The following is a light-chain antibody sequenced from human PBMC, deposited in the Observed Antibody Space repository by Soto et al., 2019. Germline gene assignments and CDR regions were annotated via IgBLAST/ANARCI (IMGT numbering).Light chain of an antibody. CDR2: AAS. Sequence: DIQLTQSPSFLSASVGDRVTITCRASQGLSSDLAWYHQKPGKAPKLLIYAASTLQSGVPSRFSGSGSGTEFTLTISSLQAEDFATYYCQQLNSYPITFGQGTRLEIK. CDR1: QGLSSD. J-gene: IGKJ5*01. V-gene: IGKV1-9*01. CDR3: QQLNSYPIT.